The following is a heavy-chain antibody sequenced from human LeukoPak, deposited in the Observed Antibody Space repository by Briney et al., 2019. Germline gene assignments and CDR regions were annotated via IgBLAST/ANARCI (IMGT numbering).Heavy chain of an antibody. CDR3: ARSYIAAAGDLQH. CDR1: GYSISSGYY. Sequence: SETLSLTCAVSGYSISSGYYWGWIRQPPGKGLDWIGSIYHSGSTYYNPSLKSRVTISVDTSKNQFSLKLSSVTAADTAVYYCARSYIAAAGDLQHWGQGTLVTVSS. D-gene: IGHD6-13*01. CDR2: IYHSGST. J-gene: IGHJ1*01. V-gene: IGHV4-38-2*01.